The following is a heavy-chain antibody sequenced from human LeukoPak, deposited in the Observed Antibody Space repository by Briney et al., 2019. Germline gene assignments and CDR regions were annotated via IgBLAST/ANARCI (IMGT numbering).Heavy chain of an antibody. D-gene: IGHD2-2*01. CDR1: GGSFSGYY. CDR2: INHSGST. CDR3: ARGVVVVPAANSPYYFDY. V-gene: IGHV4-34*01. J-gene: IGHJ4*02. Sequence: SETLSLTCAVYGGSFSGYYWSWIRQPPGKGLEWIGEINHSGSTNYNPSLKSRVTISVDTSKNQFSLKLSSVTAADTAEYYCARGVVVVPAANSPYYFDYWGQGTLVTVSS.